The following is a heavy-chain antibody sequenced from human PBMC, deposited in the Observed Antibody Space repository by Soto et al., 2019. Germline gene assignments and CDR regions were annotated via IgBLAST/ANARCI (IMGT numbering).Heavy chain of an antibody. D-gene: IGHD1-26*01. CDR3: TKDQRWEVPHYSDY. J-gene: IGHJ4*02. CDR1: GFTFSSYW. CDR2: IKQAGSEK. V-gene: IGHV3-7*05. Sequence: GGSLRLSCAASGFTFSSYWMSWVRQAPGKGLEWVANIKQAGSEKYYADSVKGRFTISRDNSKNTLYLQMNSLRVEDTATYYCTKDQRWEVPHYSDYSGRGILVTVSS.